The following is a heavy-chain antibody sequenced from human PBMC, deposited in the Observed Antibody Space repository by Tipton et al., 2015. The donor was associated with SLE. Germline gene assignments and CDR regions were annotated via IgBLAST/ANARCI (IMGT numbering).Heavy chain of an antibody. J-gene: IGHJ4*02. D-gene: IGHD5-18*01. CDR2: IRWNSGSI. V-gene: IGHV3-9*01. CDR1: GFTFDDYA. Sequence: SLRLSCAASGFTFDDYAMHWVRQAPGKGLEWVSGIRWNSGSIGYADSVKGRFTISRDNAKNSLYLQMNSLRAEDTALYYCAKDISRGDTARSFDYWGQGTLVTVSS. CDR3: AKDISRGDTARSFDY.